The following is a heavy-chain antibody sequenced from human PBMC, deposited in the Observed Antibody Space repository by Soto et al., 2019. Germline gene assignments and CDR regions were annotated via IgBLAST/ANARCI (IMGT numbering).Heavy chain of an antibody. J-gene: IGHJ4*02. Sequence: EVQLVESGGGLVQPGGSLRLSCAASGFTFSSYEMNWVRQAPGKGPEWVSYISSSGSTIYYADSVKGRFTISRDNAKNSLYLQMNSLRAEDTAVYYCARQRKVAARPSYFDYWGQGTLVTVSS. CDR3: ARQRKVAARPSYFDY. D-gene: IGHD6-6*01. CDR1: GFTFSSYE. V-gene: IGHV3-48*03. CDR2: ISSSGSTI.